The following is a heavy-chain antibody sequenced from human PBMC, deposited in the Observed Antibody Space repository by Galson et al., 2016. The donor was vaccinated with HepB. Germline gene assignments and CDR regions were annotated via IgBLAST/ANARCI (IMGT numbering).Heavy chain of an antibody. D-gene: IGHD1-26*01. V-gene: IGHV3-30*18. CDR3: AKDLRWELLLDY. CDR2: ISHDGTYK. CDR1: GLIFSSYG. J-gene: IGHJ4*02. Sequence: SLRLSCAVSGLIFSSYGMHWVRQAPGKGLEWVAVISHDGTYKDYADSVKGRFTISRDNSKNTLYLQMNSLRAEDTAVYYCAKDLRWELLLDYWGQGTLVTVSS.